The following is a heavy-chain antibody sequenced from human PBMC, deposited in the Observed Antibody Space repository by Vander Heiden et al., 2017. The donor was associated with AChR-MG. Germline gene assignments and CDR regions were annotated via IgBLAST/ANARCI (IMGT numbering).Heavy chain of an antibody. V-gene: IGHV3-74*01. D-gene: IGHD6-19*01. CDR3: ARDLPAGYSSGWPGCDAFDI. Sequence: EVQLVESGGGSVQPGGSLRLSCAAAGFTFSSSWLHGVRQARGKVLVWVSSINRDGSSTSYADSVKGRFTISRDNAKNTLYLQMNSLRAEDTAVYYCARDLPAGYSSGWPGCDAFDIWGQGTMVTVSS. CDR1: GFTFSSSW. CDR2: INRDGSST. J-gene: IGHJ3*02.